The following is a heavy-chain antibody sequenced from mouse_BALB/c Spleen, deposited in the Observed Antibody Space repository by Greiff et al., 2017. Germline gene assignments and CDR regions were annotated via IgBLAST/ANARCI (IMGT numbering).Heavy chain of an antibody. V-gene: IGHV14-3*02. Sequence: VQLKESGAELVKPGASVKLSCTASGFNIKDTYMHWVKQRPEQGLEWIGRIDPANGNTKYDPKFQGKATITADTSSNTAYLQLSSLTSEDTAVYYCVPYGYDPFAYWGQGTLVTVSA. CDR1: GFNIKDTY. J-gene: IGHJ3*01. CDR3: VPYGYDPFAY. CDR2: IDPANGNT. D-gene: IGHD2-2*01.